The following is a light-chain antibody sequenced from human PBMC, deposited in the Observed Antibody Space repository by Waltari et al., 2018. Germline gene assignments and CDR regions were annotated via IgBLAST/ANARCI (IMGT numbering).Light chain of an antibody. CDR1: SSNIGRFSY. V-gene: IGLV2-11*01. CDR3: CSYAGSDIFYV. Sequence: QSALTQPHSVSGSPGQSVTISCTGTSSNIGRFSYVPWYQQHPGKAPKLLIFDVNKRPSGVPARFSGSKSGNTASLTISGLQPDDEADYYCCSYAGSDIFYVFGTGTKVTVL. CDR2: DVN. J-gene: IGLJ1*01.